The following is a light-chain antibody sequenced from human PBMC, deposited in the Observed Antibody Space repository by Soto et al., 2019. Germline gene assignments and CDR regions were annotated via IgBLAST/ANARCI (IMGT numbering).Light chain of an antibody. Sequence: QSALSQPASVSGSRGQSITISCTGTSSDVGNYNLVSWYQQYPGKAPKLMIFEDTKRPSGVSHRFSGSKSGNTASLTIAGLQPEDEADYYCSSYRYSSTPLIFGGGTKVTVL. CDR3: SSYRYSSTPLI. CDR1: SSDVGNYNL. CDR2: EDT. J-gene: IGLJ2*01. V-gene: IGLV2-14*02.